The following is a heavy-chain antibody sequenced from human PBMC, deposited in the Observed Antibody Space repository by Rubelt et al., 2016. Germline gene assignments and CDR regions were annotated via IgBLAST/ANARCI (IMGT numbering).Heavy chain of an antibody. CDR1: GYTFTSYG. CDR2: ISAYNGNT. V-gene: IGHV1-18*01. D-gene: IGHD3-10*01. J-gene: IGHJ5*02. CDR3: ARCYGSGSYGNWFDP. Sequence: QVQLVQSGAEVKKPGASVKVSCKASGYTFTSYGISWVRQAPGHGLEWMGWISAYNGNTNYAQKLQCRVTLTTDPSTSTAYVELRSLRSDDTAVDYCARCYGSGSYGNWFDPWGQGTLVTVSS.